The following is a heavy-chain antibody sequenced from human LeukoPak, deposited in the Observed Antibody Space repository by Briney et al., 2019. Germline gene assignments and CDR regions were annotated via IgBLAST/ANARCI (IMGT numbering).Heavy chain of an antibody. J-gene: IGHJ4*02. CDR3: ARDFNRHSSGCFDY. Sequence: GGSLRLSCAASGFTFSSYGMHWVRQAPGKGLEWVSSISSSSSYIYYADSVKGRFTISRDNAKNSLYLQMNSLRAEDTAVYYCARDFNRHSSGCFDYWGQGTLVTVSS. CDR1: GFTFSSYG. V-gene: IGHV3-21*01. D-gene: IGHD6-19*01. CDR2: ISSSSSYI.